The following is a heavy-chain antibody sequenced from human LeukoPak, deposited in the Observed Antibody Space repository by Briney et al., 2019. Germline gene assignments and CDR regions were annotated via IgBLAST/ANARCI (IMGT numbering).Heavy chain of an antibody. Sequence: PGGSLRLSCAASGFTFSSYSMNWVRQAPGKGLEWVSSISSSSSYIYYADSVKGRFTISRDNAKNSLYLQMNSPRAEDTAVYYCARDPNGGSYLSNWGQGTLVTVSS. V-gene: IGHV3-21*01. CDR3: ARDPNGGSYLSN. D-gene: IGHD2-15*01. J-gene: IGHJ4*02. CDR2: ISSSSSYI. CDR1: GFTFSSYS.